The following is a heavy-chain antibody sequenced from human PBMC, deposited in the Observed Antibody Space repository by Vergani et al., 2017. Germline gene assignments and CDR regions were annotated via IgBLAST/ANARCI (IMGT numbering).Heavy chain of an antibody. CDR1: GFTFTSAW. V-gene: IGHV3-23*04. D-gene: IGHD5-12*01. CDR2: ISDNGGTT. CDR3: TKGSRGYTGYFFDY. Sequence: VYAVESGGTLVKPGESLRLSCAASGFTFTSAWMSWVRQAPGKGLEWVSIISDNGGTTYYADSVKGRFIISRYNSKNTLHLQMNSLRADDTVVYYCTKGSRGYTGYFFDYWGQGTLATVSS. J-gene: IGHJ4*02.